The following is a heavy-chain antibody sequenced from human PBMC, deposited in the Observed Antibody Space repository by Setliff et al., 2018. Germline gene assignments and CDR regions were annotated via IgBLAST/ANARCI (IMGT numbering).Heavy chain of an antibody. CDR3: GRDGGEY. Sequence: GGSLRLSCAASGFTFSRYWMSWVRQAPGKGLEWVANIKQDGSEKYYVDSVKGRFTISRDNAKNSLYLQMNSLRAEDTAVYYCGRDGGEYWGQGTLVTVSS. D-gene: IGHD3-16*01. CDR2: IKQDGSEK. CDR1: GFTFSRYW. J-gene: IGHJ4*02. V-gene: IGHV3-7*01.